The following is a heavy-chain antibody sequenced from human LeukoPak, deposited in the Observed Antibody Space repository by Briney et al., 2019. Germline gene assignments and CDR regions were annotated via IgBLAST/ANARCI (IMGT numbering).Heavy chain of an antibody. Sequence: GGSLRLSCAASGFTFSSYWMYWVRQAPGKGPVWVSHVNSDATSTGYADSVKGRFTISRDNAQNTLYLQMNSLRVEDTAVYYCARGWLPFDYWGQGTLVTVSS. CDR1: GFTFSSYW. D-gene: IGHD5-12*01. CDR2: VNSDATST. V-gene: IGHV3-74*01. J-gene: IGHJ4*02. CDR3: ARGWLPFDY.